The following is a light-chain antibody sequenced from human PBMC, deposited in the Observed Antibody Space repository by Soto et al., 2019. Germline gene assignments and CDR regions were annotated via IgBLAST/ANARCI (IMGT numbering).Light chain of an antibody. CDR1: QSISNW. CDR3: QQYNSWTWT. V-gene: IGKV1-5*03. Sequence: DLQMTQSPSTLSASVGARVTITCRASQSISNWLAWYQQKQGKAPKLLIYKASSLESGVPSRFSGSGSGTELTITISSLQPDDCETYDGQQYNSWTWTFGQGTKVDIK. CDR2: KAS. J-gene: IGKJ1*01.